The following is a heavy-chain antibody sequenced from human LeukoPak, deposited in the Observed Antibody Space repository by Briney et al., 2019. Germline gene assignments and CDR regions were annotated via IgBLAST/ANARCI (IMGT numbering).Heavy chain of an antibody. D-gene: IGHD2-15*01. CDR1: GGSFSGYY. Sequence: KPSETLSLTCAVYGGSFSGYYWSWIRQPPGKGLEWIGEINHSGSTNYNPSLKSRVTISVDTSKNQFSLKLSSVTAADTAVYYCARPVGEAGYCSGGSCYAYDYWGQGTLVTVSS. V-gene: IGHV4-34*01. CDR3: ARPVGEAGYCSGGSCYAYDY. CDR2: INHSGST. J-gene: IGHJ4*02.